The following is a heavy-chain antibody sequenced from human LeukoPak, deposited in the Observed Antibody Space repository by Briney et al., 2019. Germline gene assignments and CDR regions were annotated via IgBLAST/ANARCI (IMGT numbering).Heavy chain of an antibody. V-gene: IGHV3-30-3*01. Sequence: GGSLRLSCAASGFTFSSSAMHWVRQAPDKGLEWVAVISYDGSNKYYADSVKGRFTISRDNSKNTLYLQMNSLRAEDTAVYYCAKAPPSYGDFGAFDIWGQGTMVTVSS. CDR2: ISYDGSNK. J-gene: IGHJ3*02. D-gene: IGHD4-17*01. CDR3: AKAPPSYGDFGAFDI. CDR1: GFTFSSSA.